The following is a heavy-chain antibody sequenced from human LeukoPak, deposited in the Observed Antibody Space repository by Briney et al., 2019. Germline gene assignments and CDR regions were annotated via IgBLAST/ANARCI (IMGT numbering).Heavy chain of an antibody. CDR1: GFTFSSYG. D-gene: IGHD5-18*01. CDR3: ARGFSGYTYGPDY. J-gene: IGHJ4*02. V-gene: IGHV3-33*01. Sequence: GGSLRLSCAASGFTFSSYGMHWVRQAPGKGLEWVAVIWYDGSNKYYADSVKGRFTISRDNSKNTLYLQMNSLRAEDTAVYYCARGFSGYTYGPDYWGQGTLVTVSS. CDR2: IWYDGSNK.